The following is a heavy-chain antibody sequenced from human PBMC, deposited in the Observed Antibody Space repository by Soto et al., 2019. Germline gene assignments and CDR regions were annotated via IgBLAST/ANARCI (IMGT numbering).Heavy chain of an antibody. V-gene: IGHV4-61*01. D-gene: IGHD5-12*01. Sequence: SETLSLTCTVSGGSVSSGSYYWSWIRQPPGKGLEWIGYIYYSGSTNYNPSLKSRVTISVDTSKNQFSLKLSSVTAADTAVYYCARGGYDSGEIDYWGQGTLVTVSS. CDR2: IYYSGST. J-gene: IGHJ4*02. CDR3: ARGGYDSGEIDY. CDR1: GGSVSSGSYY.